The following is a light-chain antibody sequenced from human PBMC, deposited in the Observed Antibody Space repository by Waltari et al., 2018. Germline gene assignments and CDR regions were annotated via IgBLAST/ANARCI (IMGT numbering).Light chain of an antibody. CDR2: GAS. CDR3: QNYDDAPLT. V-gene: IGKV1-27*01. CDR1: QDVGAY. Sequence: QMTQSPHSLSASLGDRFTITCRASQDVGAYLAWYHQKPGRVPNLLIYGASTLPSGVPSRFSGSRSGTDFTLTIISLQPEDVGTYYCQNYDDAPLTFGPGTKVDIK. J-gene: IGKJ3*01.